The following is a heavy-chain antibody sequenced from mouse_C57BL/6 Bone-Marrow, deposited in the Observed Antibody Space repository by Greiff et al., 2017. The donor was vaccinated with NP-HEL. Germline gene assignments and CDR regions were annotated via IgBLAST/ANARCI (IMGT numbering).Heavy chain of an antibody. CDR2: IWSGGST. CDR1: GFSLTSYG. J-gene: IGHJ3*01. CDR3: ARNERYYYGSSYVWFAY. Sequence: QVQLQQSGPGLVQPSQSLSITCTVSGFSLTSYGVHWVRQCPGKGLEWLGVIWSGGSTDYNAAFISRLSISKDNSKSQVFFKMNSLQADDTAIYYCARNERYYYGSSYVWFAYWGQGTLVTVSA. D-gene: IGHD1-1*01. V-gene: IGHV2-2*01.